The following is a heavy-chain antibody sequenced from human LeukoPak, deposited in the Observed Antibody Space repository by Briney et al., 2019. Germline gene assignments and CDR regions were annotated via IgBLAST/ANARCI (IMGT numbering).Heavy chain of an antibody. J-gene: IGHJ4*02. Sequence: GGSLRLSCAASGFTFSSYEMNWVRQAPGKGLEWVSYISSSGNTIYYADSVKGRFTISRDNAKNSLYLQINSLRAEDTAVYYCGRDGGPQWLVQTFDYWGQGTLVTVSS. V-gene: IGHV3-48*03. CDR3: GRDGGPQWLVQTFDY. D-gene: IGHD6-19*01. CDR1: GFTFSSYE. CDR2: ISSSGNTI.